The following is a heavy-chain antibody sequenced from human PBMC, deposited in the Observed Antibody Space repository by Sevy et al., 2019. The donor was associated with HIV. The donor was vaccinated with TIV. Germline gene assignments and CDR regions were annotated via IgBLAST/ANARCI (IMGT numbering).Heavy chain of an antibody. V-gene: IGHV3-7*03. J-gene: IGHJ4*01. CDR2: MRQDGRET. CDR3: ARGIFGSGSRLGLGY. CDR1: GFSFSDYW. D-gene: IGHD3-10*01. Sequence: GGSLRLSCEASGFSFSDYWMTWVRQAPGKGLEWVANMRQDGRETYYVDSVKGRFTVSRDNAKNSLWLQMNSLRAEDTAVYYCARGIFGSGSRLGLGYWGQELWSPSPQ.